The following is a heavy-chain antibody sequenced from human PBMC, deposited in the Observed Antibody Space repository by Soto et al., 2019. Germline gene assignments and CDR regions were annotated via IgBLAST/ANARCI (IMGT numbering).Heavy chain of an antibody. CDR1: GYTFTSYR. Sequence: VESRKLSCKASGYTFTSYRIGWVRHMPGKGLEWMGLIYPADSDATYSPSFQGQVSISADRSIRSAFLQWSSLKASDTAIYYCARQIYDSDTGPNFQYYFDSWGQGTPVTVSS. J-gene: IGHJ4*02. D-gene: IGHD3-22*01. CDR3: ARQIYDSDTGPNFQYYFDS. CDR2: IYPADSDA. V-gene: IGHV5-51*01.